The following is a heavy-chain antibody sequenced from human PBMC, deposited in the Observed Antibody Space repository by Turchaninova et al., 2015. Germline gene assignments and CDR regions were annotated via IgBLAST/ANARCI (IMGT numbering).Heavy chain of an antibody. V-gene: IGHV3-21*01. CDR2: ITRSSTYI. Sequence: ELDLVESGGGLVKPGGSLRLSCEASGFRFNSYRMNWVRQAPGKGLEWVASITRSSTYIYYADSVKGRFTISRDNAKNSLYLQMNSLRPEDTAVYYCAREKDDDFWSGSFLYWGRGTLVTVSS. CDR3: AREKDDDFWSGSFLY. J-gene: IGHJ4*02. CDR1: GFRFNSYR. D-gene: IGHD3-3*01.